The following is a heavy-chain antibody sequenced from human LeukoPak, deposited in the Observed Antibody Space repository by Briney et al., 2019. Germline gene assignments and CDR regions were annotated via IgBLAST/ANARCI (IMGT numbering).Heavy chain of an antibody. CDR3: ARREFGYCSSTSCYSAAFDI. D-gene: IGHD2-2*03. CDR2: IWYDGSNK. CDR1: GFTFSSYD. V-gene: IGHV3-33*01. J-gene: IGHJ3*02. Sequence: HPGRSLRLSCAASGFTFSSYDMHWVRQAPGKGLEWVAVIWYDGSNKYYADSVKGRFTISRDNSKNTLYLQMNSLRAEDTAVYYCARREFGYCSSTSCYSAAFDIWGQGTMVTVSS.